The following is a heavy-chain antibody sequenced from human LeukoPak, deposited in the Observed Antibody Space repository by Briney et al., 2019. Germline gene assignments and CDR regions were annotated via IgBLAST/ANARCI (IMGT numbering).Heavy chain of an antibody. CDR2: ISHTGSTM. J-gene: IGHJ4*02. Sequence: GGSLRLSCAASGFRFSSYSMNWVRQAPGKGLEWISYISHTGSTMSYADSMKGRFTISRDNSRNTLYLQMDSLRTEDTAMYYCARDTATGQLANLFDLWGQGTLVTVSS. CDR3: ARDTATGQLANLFDL. V-gene: IGHV3-48*01. CDR1: GFRFSSYS. D-gene: IGHD1-1*01.